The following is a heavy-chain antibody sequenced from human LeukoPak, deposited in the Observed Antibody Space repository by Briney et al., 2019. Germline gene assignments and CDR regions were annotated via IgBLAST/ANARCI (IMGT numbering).Heavy chain of an antibody. CDR1: GGSISSGGYY. D-gene: IGHD1-26*01. Sequence: SETLSLTCTVSGGSISSGGYYWSWIRQPPGKGLEWIGYIYHSGSTYYNPSLKSRVTISVDRSKNQFSLKLSSVTAADTAVYYCARDGSRGGFDYWGQGTLVTVSS. CDR2: IYHSGST. V-gene: IGHV4-30-2*01. J-gene: IGHJ4*02. CDR3: ARDGSRGGFDY.